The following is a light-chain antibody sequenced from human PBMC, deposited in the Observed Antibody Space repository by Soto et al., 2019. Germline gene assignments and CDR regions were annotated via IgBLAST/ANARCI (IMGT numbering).Light chain of an antibody. Sequence: EIVLTQSPGTLSLSPGERATLSCRASQSVSSNYVAWYQMKPGQAPRLFIYAASNRATGVPDRFSGSGSGTDFTLTISRLEPEDFAVYCCQQYGFSPPTFGGGTKVDLK. V-gene: IGKV3-20*01. CDR1: QSVSSNY. CDR3: QQYGFSPPT. CDR2: AAS. J-gene: IGKJ4*01.